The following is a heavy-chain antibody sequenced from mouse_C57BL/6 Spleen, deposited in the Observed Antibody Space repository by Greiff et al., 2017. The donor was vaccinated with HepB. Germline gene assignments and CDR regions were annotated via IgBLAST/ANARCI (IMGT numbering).Heavy chain of an antibody. Sequence: VQGVESGAELARPGASVKLSCKASGYTFTSYGISWVKQRTGQGLEWIGEIYPRSGNTYYNEKFKGKATLTADKSSSTAYMELRSLTSEDSAVYFCARSITVVATGYFDVWGTGTTVTVSS. V-gene: IGHV1-81*01. CDR1: GYTFTSYG. CDR2: IYPRSGNT. CDR3: ARSITVVATGYFDV. D-gene: IGHD1-1*01. J-gene: IGHJ1*03.